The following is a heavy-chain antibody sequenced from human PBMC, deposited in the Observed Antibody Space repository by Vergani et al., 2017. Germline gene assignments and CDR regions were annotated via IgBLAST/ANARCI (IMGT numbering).Heavy chain of an antibody. CDR3: AKDRRRYCSSTSCYTGRGFDY. Sequence: QVQLVESGGGVVQPGRSLRLSCAASGFTFSSYGMHWVRQAPGKGLEWVAVISYDGSKKYYADSVKGRFTISRDNSKNTLYLQMNSLRAEDTAVYYCAKDRRRYCSSTSCYTGRGFDYWGQGTLVTVSS. D-gene: IGHD2-2*02. J-gene: IGHJ4*02. CDR1: GFTFSSYG. V-gene: IGHV3-30*18. CDR2: ISYDGSKK.